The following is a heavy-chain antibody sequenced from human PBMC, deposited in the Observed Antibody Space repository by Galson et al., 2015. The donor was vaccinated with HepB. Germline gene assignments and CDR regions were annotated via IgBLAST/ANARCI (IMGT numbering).Heavy chain of an antibody. CDR3: ATDIVVVPAASTDY. CDR2: ISYDGSNK. CDR1: GFTFSSYG. Sequence: SLRLSCAASGFTFSSYGMHWVRQAPGKGLEWVAVISYDGSNKYYADSVKGRFTISRDNSKNTLYLQMNSLRAEDTAVYYCATDIVVVPAASTDYWGQGTLVTVSS. V-gene: IGHV3-30*03. J-gene: IGHJ4*02. D-gene: IGHD2-2*01.